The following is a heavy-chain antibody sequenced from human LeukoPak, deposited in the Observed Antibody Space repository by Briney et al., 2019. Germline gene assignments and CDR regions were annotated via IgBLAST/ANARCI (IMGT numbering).Heavy chain of an antibody. V-gene: IGHV3-21*01. CDR2: ISSSSSYI. D-gene: IGHD3-10*01. Sequence: GGTLRLSCAASGFTFSSYGMSWVRQAPGKGLEWVSSISSSSSYIYYADSVKGRFTISRDNAKNSLYLQMNSLRAEDTAVYYCARYVTYYYGSGSSYMDVWGKGTTVTISS. CDR1: GFTFSSYG. CDR3: ARYVTYYYGSGSSYMDV. J-gene: IGHJ6*03.